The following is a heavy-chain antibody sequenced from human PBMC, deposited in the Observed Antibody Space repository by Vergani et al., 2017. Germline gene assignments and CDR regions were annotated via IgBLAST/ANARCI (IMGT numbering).Heavy chain of an antibody. CDR1: GGSISSYY. J-gene: IGHJ2*01. D-gene: IGHD6-19*01. V-gene: IGHV4-59*01. Sequence: QVQLQQWGAGLVKPSETLSLTCTVSGGSISSYYWSWIRQPPGKGLEWIGYIYYSGSTNYNPSLKSRVTISVDTSKNQFSLKLSSVTAADTAVYYCASIAVAGSAYFDLWGRGTLVTVSS. CDR3: ASIAVAGSAYFDL. CDR2: IYYSGST.